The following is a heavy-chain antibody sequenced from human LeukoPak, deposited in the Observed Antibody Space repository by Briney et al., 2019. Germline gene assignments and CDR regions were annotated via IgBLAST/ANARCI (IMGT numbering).Heavy chain of an antibody. CDR2: IYHSGRT. D-gene: IGHD4-11*01. J-gene: IGHJ4*02. CDR3: ARHPAVTSLDF. Sequence: PSETLFLTCAVSHYSISSGFYWGWIRQPPGKGLQWIGNIYHSGRTHYNPSLKSRVTISVDTSTNNFSLKLNSVTAADTAIYYCARHPAVTSLDFWGQGILVTVSS. V-gene: IGHV4-38-2*01. CDR1: HYSISSGFY.